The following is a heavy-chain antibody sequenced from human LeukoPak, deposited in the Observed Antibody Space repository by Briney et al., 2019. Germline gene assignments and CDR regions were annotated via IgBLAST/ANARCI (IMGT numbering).Heavy chain of an antibody. CDR2: IGTDT. V-gene: IGHV3-23*01. D-gene: IGHD3-10*01. CDR3: AKDGRSITPGL. Sequence: PGGSLRLSCEVSGFTISSYTVSWVRQAPGKGLEWVSTIGTDTYYADSVKGRFTISRDNSKNTLFLQMNSLRAEDTAVYYCAKDGRSITPGLWGLGTLVTVSS. CDR1: GFTISSYT. J-gene: IGHJ4*02.